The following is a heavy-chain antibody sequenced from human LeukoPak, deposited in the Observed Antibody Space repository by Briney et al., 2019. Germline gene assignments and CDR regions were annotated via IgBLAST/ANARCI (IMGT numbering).Heavy chain of an antibody. D-gene: IGHD2-2*01. V-gene: IGHV3-64D*06. CDR2: ISSNGGST. Sequence: QPGGSLRLSCAASGFTFSSYWMHWVRQAPGKGLEYVSGISSNGGSTNYADSVKGRFTISRDNSKNTLHLQMSSLRAEDTAVYYCVKGYCSSISCSLIDYGGQGTLVTVSS. CDR1: GFTFSSYW. J-gene: IGHJ4*02. CDR3: VKGYCSSISCSLIDY.